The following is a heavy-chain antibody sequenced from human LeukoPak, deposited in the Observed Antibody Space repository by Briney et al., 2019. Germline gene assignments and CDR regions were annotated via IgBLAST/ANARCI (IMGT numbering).Heavy chain of an antibody. Sequence: ASVKVSCKASGYTFTSYGISWVRQAPGQGLEWMGWITAYNDNTYYAQKLQGRVTMTTDTSTSTAYMELRSLGSDDTAVYYCARGLGTNWFDPWGQGTLVTVSS. D-gene: IGHD7-27*01. CDR2: ITAYNDNT. V-gene: IGHV1-18*01. J-gene: IGHJ5*02. CDR1: GYTFTSYG. CDR3: ARGLGTNWFDP.